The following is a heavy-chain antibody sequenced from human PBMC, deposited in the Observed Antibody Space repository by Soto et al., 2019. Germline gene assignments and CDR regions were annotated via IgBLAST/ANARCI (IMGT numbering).Heavy chain of an antibody. D-gene: IGHD2-2*01. Sequence: ASVKVSCKASGYTFTSYAMHWVRQAPGQRLEWMGWINAGNGNTKYSQKFQGRVTITRDTSASTAYMELSSLRSEDTAVYYCARDRGYCSSTSCPPNWFDPWGQGTLVTVSS. CDR2: INAGNGNT. CDR3: ARDRGYCSSTSCPPNWFDP. J-gene: IGHJ5*02. V-gene: IGHV1-3*01. CDR1: GYTFTSYA.